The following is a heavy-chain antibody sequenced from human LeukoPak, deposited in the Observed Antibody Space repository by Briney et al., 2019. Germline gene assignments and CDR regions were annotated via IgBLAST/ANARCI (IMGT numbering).Heavy chain of an antibody. D-gene: IGHD3-22*01. V-gene: IGHV3-23*01. CDR1: GFTISSYA. Sequence: GGSLRLSCAASGFTISSYALSWLRQAPGKGLEWVSAISGSGGSTDYADSVKGRFTISRDNSKNTLYLEMNSLRAEDTAVYYWAQDRRSIYAFTMIVVVNDAFIICGAGKMATVSS. J-gene: IGHJ3*02. CDR3: AQDRRSIYAFTMIVVVNDAFII. CDR2: ISGSGGST.